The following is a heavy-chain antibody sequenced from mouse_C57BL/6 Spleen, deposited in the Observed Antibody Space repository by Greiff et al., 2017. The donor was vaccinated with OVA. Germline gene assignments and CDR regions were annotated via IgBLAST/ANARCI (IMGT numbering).Heavy chain of an antibody. J-gene: IGHJ4*01. D-gene: IGHD2-3*01. V-gene: IGHV1-69*01. Sequence: VQLQQPGAELVMPGASVKLSCKASGYTFTSYWMHWVKQRPGQGLEWIGEIDPSDSYTNYNQKFKGKSTLTVDKSSSTAYMQLSSLTSEDSAVYYCARFGLLDYAMDYWGQGTLVTVSS. CDR3: ARFGLLDYAMDY. CDR1: GYTFTSYW. CDR2: IDPSDSYT.